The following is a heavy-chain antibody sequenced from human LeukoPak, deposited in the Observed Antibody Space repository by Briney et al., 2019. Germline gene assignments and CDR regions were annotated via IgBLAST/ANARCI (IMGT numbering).Heavy chain of an antibody. CDR2: IYPGDSDT. D-gene: IGHD2-2*01. CDR1: GYSFTSYW. V-gene: IGHV5-51*01. CDR3: ARRRGPRISGYCSSTSRPDYYYYYMDV. Sequence: GESLKISCKGSGYSFTSYWIGWVRQMPGKGLEWMGIIYPGDSDTRYSPSFQGQVTISADKSISTAYLQWSSLKASDTAMYYCARRRGPRISGYCSSTSRPDYYYYYMDVWGKGTTVTVSS. J-gene: IGHJ6*03.